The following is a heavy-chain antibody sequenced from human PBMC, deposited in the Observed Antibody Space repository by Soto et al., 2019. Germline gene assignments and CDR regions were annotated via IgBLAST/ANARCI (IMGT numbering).Heavy chain of an antibody. V-gene: IGHV3-30*03. D-gene: IGHD5-12*01. Sequence: GSLRLSCSASGFTFSSFAMSWVRQAPGKGLEWVTLISTDGNIEHYADSVKGRFTVSRDNSENTLYLQMSSLRLEDTALYYCAREYSLAVLAPGYWGQGTLVTVSS. J-gene: IGHJ4*02. CDR2: ISTDGNIE. CDR1: GFTFSSFA. CDR3: AREYSLAVLAPGY.